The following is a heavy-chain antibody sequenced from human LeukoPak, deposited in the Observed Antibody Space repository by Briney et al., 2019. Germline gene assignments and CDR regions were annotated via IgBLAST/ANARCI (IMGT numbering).Heavy chain of an antibody. CDR1: GFTFSSYS. V-gene: IGHV3-21*01. J-gene: IGHJ4*02. CDR2: ISSSSSYI. CDR3: ARTQQGGGYWFDY. D-gene: IGHD2-8*02. Sequence: GGSLRLSCAASGFTFSSYSMNWVRQAPGKGLEWVSSISSSSSYIYHADSVKGRFTISRDNAKNSLYLQMNSLRAEDTAVYYCARTQQGGGYWFDYWGQGTLVTVSS.